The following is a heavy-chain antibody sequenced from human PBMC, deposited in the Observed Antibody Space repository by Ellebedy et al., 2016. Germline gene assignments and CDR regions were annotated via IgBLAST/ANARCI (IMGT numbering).Heavy chain of an antibody. V-gene: IGHV3-7*01. J-gene: IGHJ5*02. CDR2: MNPDGSRK. D-gene: IGHD6-6*01. Sequence: GESLKISXAASGFTFSNFWMAWVRQAPGRGLEWVANMNPDGSRKGYVDSVKGRFTISRDNTKNSLYLHMNSLRVDDTAVYYCARASIAARAFDPWGPGTLVTVSS. CDR3: ARASIAARAFDP. CDR1: GFTFSNFW.